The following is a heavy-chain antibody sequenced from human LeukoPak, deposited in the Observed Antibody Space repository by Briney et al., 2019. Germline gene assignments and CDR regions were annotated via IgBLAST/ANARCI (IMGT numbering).Heavy chain of an antibody. J-gene: IGHJ5*02. D-gene: IGHD3-10*01. Sequence: ASVTVSCKSSGYTFTSYDINWVRQATGQGLAWMGWMNPNSGNTGYAQKFQGRVTMTRNTSISTAYMELSSLRSEDTAVYYCARDSHYYGSGSYLSWFDPWGQGTLVTVS. CDR1: GYTFTSYD. CDR2: MNPNSGNT. CDR3: ARDSHYYGSGSYLSWFDP. V-gene: IGHV1-8*01.